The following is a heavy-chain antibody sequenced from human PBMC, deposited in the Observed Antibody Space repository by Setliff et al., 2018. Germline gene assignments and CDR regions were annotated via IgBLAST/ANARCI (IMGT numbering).Heavy chain of an antibody. CDR1: GGSFDSDSHY. J-gene: IGHJ4*02. CDR2: IFKSGT. Sequence: PSETLSLTCTVSGGSFDSDSHYWSWMRQPPGKGLEWIGHIFKSGTNFHPSFRSRVTISLDTSKNQFSLRLTSVTAADTAVYYCARTGTYRYFDYWGQGALVTVSS. V-gene: IGHV4-61*09. D-gene: IGHD1-1*01. CDR3: ARTGTYRYFDY.